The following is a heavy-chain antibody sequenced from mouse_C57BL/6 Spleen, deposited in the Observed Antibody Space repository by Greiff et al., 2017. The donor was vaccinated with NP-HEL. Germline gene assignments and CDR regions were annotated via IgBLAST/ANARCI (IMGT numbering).Heavy chain of an antibody. J-gene: IGHJ1*03. CDR1: GFSLTSYG. CDR3: ARSYSNHEGYFDV. V-gene: IGHV2-2*01. Sequence: QVQLQQSGPGLVQPSQSLSITCTVSGFSLTSYGVHWVRQSPGKGLEWLGVIWSGGSTDYNAAFISRLSNSKDNSKSQVFFKMNSLQADDTAIYDCARSYSNHEGYFDVGGTGTTVTVSS. D-gene: IGHD2-5*01. CDR2: IWSGGST.